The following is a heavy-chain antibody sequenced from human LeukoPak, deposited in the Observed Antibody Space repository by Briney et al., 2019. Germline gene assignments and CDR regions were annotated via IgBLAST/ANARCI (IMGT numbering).Heavy chain of an antibody. D-gene: IGHD5-12*01. V-gene: IGHV3-21*01. CDR3: ASQDIVATIFDY. Sequence: GGSLRLSCAASGFTFSSYSMNWVRQAPGTGLGWGSSISISSSYIYYAHSVKGRCTISRDNAKNSLYLQMNSLRAEDTAVYYCASQDIVATIFDYWGQGTLVTVSS. CDR1: GFTFSSYS. CDR2: ISISSSYI. J-gene: IGHJ4*02.